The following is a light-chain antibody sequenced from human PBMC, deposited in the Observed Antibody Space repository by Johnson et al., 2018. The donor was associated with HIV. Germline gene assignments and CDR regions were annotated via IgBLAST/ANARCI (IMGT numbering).Light chain of an antibody. CDR1: SSNIGNNY. Sequence: QSVLTQPPSVSAAPGQKVTISCSGSSSNIGNNYVSWYQQLPGTAPKLLIYDNNKRPSGIPARFSGSKSGTSATLGITGLQTGDGAVYYCGTWDSSLTAYVFGTGTKVTVL. J-gene: IGLJ1*01. V-gene: IGLV1-51*01. CDR2: DNN. CDR3: GTWDSSLTAYV.